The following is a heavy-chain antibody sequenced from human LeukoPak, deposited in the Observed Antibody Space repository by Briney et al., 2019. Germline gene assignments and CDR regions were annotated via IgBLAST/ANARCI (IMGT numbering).Heavy chain of an antibody. V-gene: IGHV1-2*02. Sequence: ASVTVSCKASGYTFTGYFIHWVRQAPGQGLEWMGWINPNSGGTNYAQKFQGRVTMTRDTSISTAYMELSRLRSDDTAVYYCARERTAARNWFDPWGQGTLVTVSS. CDR1: GYTFTGYF. CDR2: INPNSGGT. J-gene: IGHJ5*02. D-gene: IGHD6-6*01. CDR3: ARERTAARNWFDP.